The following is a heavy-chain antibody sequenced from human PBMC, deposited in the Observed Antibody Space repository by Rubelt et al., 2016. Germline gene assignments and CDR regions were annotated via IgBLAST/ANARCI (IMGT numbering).Heavy chain of an antibody. Sequence: SLKSRVTISVDKSKNQFSLKLSSVTAADTAVYYCARDGIAVAGIPFDYWGQGTLVTVSS. V-gene: IGHV4-4*02. CDR3: ARDGIAVAGIPFDY. D-gene: IGHD6-19*01. J-gene: IGHJ4*02.